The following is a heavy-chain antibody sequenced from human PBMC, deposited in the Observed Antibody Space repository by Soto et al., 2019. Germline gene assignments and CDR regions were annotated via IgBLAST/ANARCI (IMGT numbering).Heavy chain of an antibody. CDR2: IYYSGST. CDR1: GGSISSSSYY. Sequence: PSETLSLTCTVSGGSISSSSYYWGWIRQPPGKGLEWIGSIYYSGSTYYNPSLKSRVTISVDTSKNQFSLKLSSLTAADTAVYYCARPHKGYSSGLFDYWGPGTLVTVSS. V-gene: IGHV4-39*01. CDR3: ARPHKGYSSGLFDY. D-gene: IGHD6-19*01. J-gene: IGHJ4*02.